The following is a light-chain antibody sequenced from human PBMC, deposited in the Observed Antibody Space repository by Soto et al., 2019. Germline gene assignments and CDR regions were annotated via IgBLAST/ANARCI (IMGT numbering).Light chain of an antibody. Sequence: EIMMTQSPATLSVSPGERATLSCRASQSVSSNLACYQQKPGQAPRLLIYGAFTRATGIPARFSGSGSGTEFTLTINSLQSEDFAVYYWQQYNNWPLLFGQGTKLEIK. CDR2: GAF. J-gene: IGKJ2*01. V-gene: IGKV3-15*01. CDR1: QSVSSN. CDR3: QQYNNWPLL.